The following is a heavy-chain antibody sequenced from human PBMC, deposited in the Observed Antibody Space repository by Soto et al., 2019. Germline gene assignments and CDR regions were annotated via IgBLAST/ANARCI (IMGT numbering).Heavy chain of an antibody. J-gene: IGHJ4*02. CDR2: IWYDGSNK. D-gene: IGHD3-10*01. CDR1: GVTFSSYG. CDR3: ARDAGGYFDY. Sequence: PGGSLRLACAASGVTFSSYGMHWVRQAPGKGLEWVAVIWYDGSNKYYADSVKGRFTISRDNSKNTLYLQMNSLRAEDTAVYYCARDAGGYFDYWGQGTLVTVSS. V-gene: IGHV3-33*01.